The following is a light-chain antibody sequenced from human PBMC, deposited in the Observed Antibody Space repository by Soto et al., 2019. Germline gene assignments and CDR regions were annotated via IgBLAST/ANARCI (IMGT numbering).Light chain of an antibody. J-gene: IGKJ5*01. Sequence: EIVMTQSPLTLPVTPGEPASISCRSSQSLLYNNTYNYLDWYVQKPGQSPQLLIYFGSNRAPGVPDRFSGCGSGTDFTLKINRVEAEDVGTYYCMQALQSLTFGQGTRLEIK. CDR3: MQALQSLT. CDR1: QSLLYNNTYNY. V-gene: IGKV2-28*01. CDR2: FGS.